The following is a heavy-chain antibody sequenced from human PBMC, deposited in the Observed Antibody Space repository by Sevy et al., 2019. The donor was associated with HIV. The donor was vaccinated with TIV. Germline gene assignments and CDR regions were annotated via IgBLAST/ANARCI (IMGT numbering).Heavy chain of an antibody. CDR3: VKVPEVFITIFGVVIMESDYYYGMDV. CDR2: ISGSGGST. Sequence: GGSLRLSCAASGFTFSSYAMSWVRQAPGKGLEWVSAISGSGGSTYYADSVKGRFTISRDNSKNTLYLQMNSLRAEDPAVCYCVKVPEVFITIFGVVIMESDYYYGMDVWGQGTTVTVSS. J-gene: IGHJ6*02. V-gene: IGHV3-23*01. CDR1: GFTFSSYA. D-gene: IGHD3-3*01.